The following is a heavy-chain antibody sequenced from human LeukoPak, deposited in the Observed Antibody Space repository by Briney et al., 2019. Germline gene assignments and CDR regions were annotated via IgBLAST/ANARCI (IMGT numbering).Heavy chain of an antibody. V-gene: IGHV4-61*02. Sequence: PSETLSLTCTVSGGSISSGSYYWTWIRQPAGKGLEWIGRIYTSGTTNYNPSLKSRVTISVDTSKNQLSLKLNSVTAANTAVYYCARAAGAAFDYWGQGTLVTVSS. J-gene: IGHJ4*02. CDR1: GGSISSGSYY. CDR2: IYTSGTT. D-gene: IGHD1-26*01. CDR3: ARAAGAAFDY.